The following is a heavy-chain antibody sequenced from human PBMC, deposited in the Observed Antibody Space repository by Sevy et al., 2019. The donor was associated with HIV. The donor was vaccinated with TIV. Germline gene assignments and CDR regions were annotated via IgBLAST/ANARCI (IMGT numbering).Heavy chain of an antibody. Sequence: GGSLRLSCAASGFTFSSYAMHWVRQAPGKGLEWVAVISYDGSNKYYADSVKGRFTISRDNSKDTLYLQMNSLRAEDTAVYYCARLDTDFDYWGQRTLVTVSS. J-gene: IGHJ4*02. CDR1: GFTFSSYA. CDR3: ARLDTDFDY. V-gene: IGHV3-30-3*01. CDR2: ISYDGSNK.